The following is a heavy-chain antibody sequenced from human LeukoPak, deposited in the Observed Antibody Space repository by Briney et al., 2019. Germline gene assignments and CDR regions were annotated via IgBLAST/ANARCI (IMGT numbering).Heavy chain of an antibody. J-gene: IGHJ4*02. CDR3: ATGWQRYSLNY. V-gene: IGHV1-24*01. CDR1: GYSLPELS. CDR2: FEDGET. Sequence: GASVKVSCKVSGYSLPELSMHWVRQTPGKGLEWMGRFEDGETVYSQTFQGRVTMTEDTSTDTAYMELISLRSDDTAVYYCATGWQRYSLNYWGQGTLVTVSS. D-gene: IGHD5-12*01.